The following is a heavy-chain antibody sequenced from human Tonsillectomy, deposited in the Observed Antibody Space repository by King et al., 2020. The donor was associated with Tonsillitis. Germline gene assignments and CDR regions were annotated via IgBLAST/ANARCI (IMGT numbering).Heavy chain of an antibody. CDR1: GDSISSSYYC. CDR2: IYYSGTT. Sequence: QLQESGPGLVKPSETLSLTCTVSGDSISSSYYCWGWIRQPPGKGLEWIGSIYYSGTTYYNPSLKSRVTISVDTSKNQFSLNLSSVTAADTAVYYCARTGGIGAPPGYYYGMDVWGQGTTVTVSS. CDR3: ARTGGIGAPPGYYYGMDV. J-gene: IGHJ6*02. D-gene: IGHD6-6*01. V-gene: IGHV4-39*07.